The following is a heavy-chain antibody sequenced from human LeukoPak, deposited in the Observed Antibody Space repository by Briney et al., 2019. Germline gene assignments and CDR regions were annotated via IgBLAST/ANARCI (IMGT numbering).Heavy chain of an antibody. CDR1: GYTFTSYG. CDR2: ISAYNGNT. D-gene: IGHD6-13*01. V-gene: IGHV1-18*01. CDR3: ARARISSSWVDY. J-gene: IGHJ4*02. Sequence: GASVKESCKATGYTFTSYGISGVRQAPGQELEWMGWISAYNGNTHYAQKLQGRVTMTTDTSTSTAYMELRSLRSDDTAVYYCARARISSSWVDYWGQGTLVTVSS.